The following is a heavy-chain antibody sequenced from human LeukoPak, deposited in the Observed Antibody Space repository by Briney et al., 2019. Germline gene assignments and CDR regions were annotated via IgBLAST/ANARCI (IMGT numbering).Heavy chain of an antibody. CDR3: AKITSSTDGFDI. Sequence: GASVKVSCKTSGYIFTKYGIGWVRQAPGQGLEWLGWIDTNNGKTNYAQRVEGRVTMTTDTSTSTAYMELRSLRSDDTAVYYCAKITSSTDGFDIWGQGTMVTVSS. CDR2: IDTNNGKT. CDR1: GYIFTKYG. D-gene: IGHD1-20*01. J-gene: IGHJ3*02. V-gene: IGHV1-18*01.